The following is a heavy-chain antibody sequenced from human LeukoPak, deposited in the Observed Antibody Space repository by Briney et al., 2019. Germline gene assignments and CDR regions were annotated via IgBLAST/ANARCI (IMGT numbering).Heavy chain of an antibody. D-gene: IGHD3-22*01. Sequence: GGSLRLSWAASGFTVSIYSMNWVRQAPGKVLEWVSSISSSSSYIFYADSVKGRFTISRDKAKNSLYLQMNSLRAEDTALYYCAREWGYYYSYWGQGTLVTVSS. J-gene: IGHJ4*02. CDR3: AREWGYYYSY. V-gene: IGHV3-21*01. CDR1: GFTVSIYS. CDR2: ISSSSSYI.